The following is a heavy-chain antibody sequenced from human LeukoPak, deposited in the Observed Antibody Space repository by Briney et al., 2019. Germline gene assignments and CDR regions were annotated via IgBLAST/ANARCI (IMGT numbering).Heavy chain of an antibody. V-gene: IGHV3-23*01. J-gene: IGHJ4*02. CDR1: GFTFSDYY. CDR3: AREYCSGNSCYVDY. D-gene: IGHD2-15*01. CDR2: ISGSGGST. Sequence: AGGSLRLSCAASGFTFSDYYMSWIRQAPGKGLEWVSAISGSGGSTYYADSVKGRFTISRDNSKNTLYLQMNSLRAEDTAVYYCAREYCSGNSCYVDYWGQGTLVTVSS.